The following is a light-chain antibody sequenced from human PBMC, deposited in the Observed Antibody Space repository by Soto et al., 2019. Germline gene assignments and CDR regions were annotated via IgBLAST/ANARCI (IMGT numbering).Light chain of an antibody. Sequence: EVLLTQSPATLSLSPGERATLSYRASQSVSSFLAWYQQKPGQAPRLLIYDSSNRATGIPARFSGRGSGTDFTLTINSLEPEDFAVYFCQQRNSWPITFGQGTRLEIK. CDR1: QSVSSF. CDR2: DSS. V-gene: IGKV3-11*01. CDR3: QQRNSWPIT. J-gene: IGKJ5*01.